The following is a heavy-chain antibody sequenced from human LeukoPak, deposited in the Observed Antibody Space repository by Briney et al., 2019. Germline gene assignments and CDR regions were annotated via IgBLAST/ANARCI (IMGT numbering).Heavy chain of an antibody. CDR3: ARSRRDEFDY. V-gene: IGHV4-34*01. CDR2: ISHTGRT. CDR1: GGSFGGYY. J-gene: IGHJ4*02. D-gene: IGHD5-24*01. Sequence: SETLSLTCAVYGGSFGGYYGSWIRQSPGKGLEWIGEISHTGRTNYNPSLKSRVTISVDVSKRQFSLKLSSVTAADTALYFCARSRRDEFDYWGPGTPVTVSS.